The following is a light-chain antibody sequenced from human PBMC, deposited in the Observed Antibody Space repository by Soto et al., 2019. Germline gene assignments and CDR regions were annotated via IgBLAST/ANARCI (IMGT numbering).Light chain of an antibody. V-gene: IGKV3-15*01. Sequence: EIVMTQSPVTLSVSPGERATLSCRASQSVSSNLVWYQQKPGQAPRLLIYGASTRATGVPARFSGSGSGTEFTLTISSLQPEDFAVYYCQQYNNWPPWTFGQGTKVEIK. CDR1: QSVSSN. CDR2: GAS. J-gene: IGKJ1*01. CDR3: QQYNNWPPWT.